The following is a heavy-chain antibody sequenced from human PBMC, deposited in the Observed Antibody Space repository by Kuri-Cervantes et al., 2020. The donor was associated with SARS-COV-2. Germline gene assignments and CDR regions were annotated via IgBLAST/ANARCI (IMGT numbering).Heavy chain of an antibody. V-gene: IGHV3-23*01. CDR3: AKGISWFGELNIGVPYYYGMDV. CDR2: ISGSGGST. D-gene: IGHD3-10*01. CDR1: GFTFSSYA. J-gene: IGHJ6*02. Sequence: LSLTCAASGFTFSSYAMSWVRRAPGKGLEWVSAISGSGGSTYYADPVKGRFTISRDNSKNTLYLQMNSLRAEDTAVYYCAKGISWFGELNIGVPYYYGMDVWGQGTTVTVSS.